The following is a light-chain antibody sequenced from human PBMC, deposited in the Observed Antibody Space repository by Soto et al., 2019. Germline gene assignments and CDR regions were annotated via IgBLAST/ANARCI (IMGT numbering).Light chain of an antibody. CDR2: DVN. J-gene: IGLJ1*01. CDR3: CSYTTSSTYV. CDR1: SSDVGAYNY. V-gene: IGLV2-14*03. Sequence: QSALTQPASVSGSPGQSIAISCTGTSSDVGAYNYVSWYQQHPGKAPKLMIYDVNNRPSWVSNRFSGSKSGNTASLTISGLQAEDEADYYCCSYTTSSTYVFGTGTKLTVL.